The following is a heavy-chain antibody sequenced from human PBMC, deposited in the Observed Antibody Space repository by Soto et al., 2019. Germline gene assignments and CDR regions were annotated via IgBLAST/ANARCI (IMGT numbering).Heavy chain of an antibody. CDR2: IDPSDSYT. Sequence: GEPLKICCKGSGYSFTSYWISWVRQMPGKGLEWMGRIDPSDSYTNYSPSFQGHVTISADKSISTAYLQWSSLKASDTAMYYCAAVLGIGYGSNWFDPWGQGTLVTVSS. V-gene: IGHV5-10-1*01. CDR3: AAVLGIGYGSNWFDP. CDR1: GYSFTSYW. J-gene: IGHJ5*02. D-gene: IGHD5-12*01.